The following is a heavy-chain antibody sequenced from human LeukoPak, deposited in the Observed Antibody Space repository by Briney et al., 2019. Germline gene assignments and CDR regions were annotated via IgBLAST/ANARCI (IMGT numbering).Heavy chain of an antibody. J-gene: IGHJ5*02. D-gene: IGHD2-15*01. CDR3: ARRVVVAATSRWFDP. CDR1: GYSFTSYW. V-gene: IGHV5-51*01. CDR2: IYPGDSDT. Sequence: GESLKISCKGSGYSFTSYWIGWVRQMPGKGLEWMGIIYPGDSDTRYSPSFQGQVTISADTSISTAYLQWSSLKASDTAMYYCARRVVVAATSRWFDPWGQGTLVTVSS.